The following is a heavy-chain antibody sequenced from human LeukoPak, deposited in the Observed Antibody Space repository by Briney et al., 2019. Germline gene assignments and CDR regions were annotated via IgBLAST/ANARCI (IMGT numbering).Heavy chain of an antibody. CDR1: GFTFSSYA. CDR2: ISGSGGST. D-gene: IGHD2-15*01. CDR3: AKRKNSPGYSSLDQ. V-gene: IGHV3-23*01. J-gene: IGHJ4*02. Sequence: GGSLRLSCAASGFTFSSYAMSWVRQAPGKGLEWVSAISGSGGSTYYADSVKGRLTVSRDNSKNTVYLQMNSLRVDDSAVYYCAKRKNSPGYSSLDQWGQGTLVTVSS.